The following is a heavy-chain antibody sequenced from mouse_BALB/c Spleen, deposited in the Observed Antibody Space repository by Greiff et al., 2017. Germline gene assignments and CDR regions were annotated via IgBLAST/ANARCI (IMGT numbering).Heavy chain of an antibody. D-gene: IGHD2-1*01. V-gene: IGHV3-2*02. CDR1: GYSITSDYA. Sequence: EVKLQESGPGLVKPSQSLSLTCTVTGYSITSDYAWNWIRQFPGNKLEWMGYISYSGSTSYNPSLKSRISITRDTSKNQFFLQLNSVTTEDTATYYCARDGKGSWFAYWGQGTLVTVSA. CDR2: ISYSGST. J-gene: IGHJ3*01. CDR3: ARDGKGSWFAY.